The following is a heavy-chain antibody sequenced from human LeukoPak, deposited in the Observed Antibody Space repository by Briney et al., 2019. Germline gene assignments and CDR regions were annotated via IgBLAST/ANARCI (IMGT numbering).Heavy chain of an antibody. D-gene: IGHD3-9*01. J-gene: IGHJ3*01. CDR1: GFTFNTYW. CDR2: IYSGGST. V-gene: IGHV3-53*01. Sequence: GGSLRLSCTASGFTFNTYWMSWVRQAPGKGLEWVSVIYSGGSTYYADSVKGRFTISRDNSKNTLYLQMNSLRAEDTAVYYCAREAVRYFDLDAFDVWGQGTMVTVSS. CDR3: AREAVRYFDLDAFDV.